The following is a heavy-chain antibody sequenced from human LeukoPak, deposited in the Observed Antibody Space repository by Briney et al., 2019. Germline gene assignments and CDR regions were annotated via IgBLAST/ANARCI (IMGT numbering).Heavy chain of an antibody. V-gene: IGHV1-18*01. Sequence: ASVKVSRKASGYTFTSYGISWVRQAPGQGLEWMGWISAYNGNTNYAQKLQGRVTMTTDTSTSTAYMELRSLRSDDTAVYYCARDQPVNYYDSSGYYSEGDYWGQGTLVTVSS. D-gene: IGHD3-22*01. CDR1: GYTFTSYG. J-gene: IGHJ4*02. CDR3: ARDQPVNYYDSSGYYSEGDY. CDR2: ISAYNGNT.